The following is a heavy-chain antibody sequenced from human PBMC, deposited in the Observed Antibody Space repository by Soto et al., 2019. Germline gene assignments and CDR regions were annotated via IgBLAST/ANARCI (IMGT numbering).Heavy chain of an antibody. V-gene: IGHV1-18*04. CDR2: ISAYNGNT. CDR1: GYTFTSYG. Sequence: QVQLVQSGAEVKKPGASVKVSCKASGYTFTSYGISWVRQAPGQGLEWMGWISAYNGNTNYAQKLQGRVTMTTDTSTSTAYMELRSLRSDDTAVYYCARVPFIAVAGVGNNLFDPWGQGTLVTVSS. CDR3: ARVPFIAVAGVGNNLFDP. J-gene: IGHJ5*02. D-gene: IGHD6-19*01.